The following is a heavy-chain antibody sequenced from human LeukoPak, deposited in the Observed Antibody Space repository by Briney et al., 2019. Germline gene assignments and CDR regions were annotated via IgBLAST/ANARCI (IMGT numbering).Heavy chain of an antibody. J-gene: IGHJ4*02. Sequence: SETLSLTCSVSGASVTSTYWSWVRQTPGKGLEWIAYTYYGGTTEYNPSLKSRATISVDTSKNHFSLDLRSVTAADTAVYFCARLGLYDGYTHDSWGQGTLVTVSS. CDR3: ARLGLYDGYTHDS. CDR2: TYYGGTT. V-gene: IGHV4-59*08. CDR1: GASVTSTY. D-gene: IGHD5-24*01.